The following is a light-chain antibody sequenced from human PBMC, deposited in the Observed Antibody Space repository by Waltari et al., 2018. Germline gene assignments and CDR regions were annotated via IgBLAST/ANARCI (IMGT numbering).Light chain of an antibody. CDR3: QQFNTWPWA. Sequence: EIVMTQSPATLSVSPGERATLSCRASQTVSSNLAWYQQKPVQAPRLLIYGASTRATDIPARFGGSGSGTEFTLTISSLQSEDFAVYYCQQFNTWPWAFGQGTKVEIK. V-gene: IGKV3-15*01. CDR1: QTVSSN. CDR2: GAS. J-gene: IGKJ1*01.